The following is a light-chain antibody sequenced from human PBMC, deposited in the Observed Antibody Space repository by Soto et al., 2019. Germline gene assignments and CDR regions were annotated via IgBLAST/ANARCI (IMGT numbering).Light chain of an antibody. J-gene: IGKJ4*01. CDR2: KAS. CDR3: QQYNDYST. V-gene: IGKV1-5*03. CDR1: QTISTW. Sequence: IQMTQSPSTLSASVGDRVTITCRASQTISTWLAWYQQKPGTAPKLLIYKASTLGSGVPSRFSGSGSGTEFALTINSLQPDDSATYYCQQYNDYSTFGGGTKVEIK.